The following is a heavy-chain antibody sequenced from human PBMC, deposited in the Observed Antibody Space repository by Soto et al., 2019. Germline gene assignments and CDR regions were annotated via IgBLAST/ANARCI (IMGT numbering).Heavy chain of an antibody. CDR3: ARVIDSYWYFDL. V-gene: IGHV3-33*01. CDR2: IWYDGSNK. D-gene: IGHD1-26*01. CDR1: GFTFSSYG. Sequence: QVQLVESGGGVVQPGRSLRLSCAASGFTFSSYGMHWVRQAPGKGLEWVAVIWYDGSNKYYADSVKGRFTISRDNSKNTLYLQLNSLRAEDTAVYYWARVIDSYWYFDLWGRGTLVTVYS. J-gene: IGHJ2*01.